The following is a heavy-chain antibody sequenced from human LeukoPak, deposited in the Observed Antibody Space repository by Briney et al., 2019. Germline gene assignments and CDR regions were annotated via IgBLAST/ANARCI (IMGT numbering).Heavy chain of an antibody. V-gene: IGHV3-49*03. D-gene: IGHD2-15*01. CDR3: TRDEYGSGANFFDY. CDR1: GFNFGDYA. CDR2: ITNKAFGGTA. J-gene: IGHJ4*02. Sequence: GGSLRLSCTASGFNFGDYAMSWFRQAPEKGLEGVGFITNKAFGGTAEYAASVKGRFTISRDDSRSIAYLQMDNLRTEDTGVYYCTRDEYGSGANFFDYWGQGTLVTVST.